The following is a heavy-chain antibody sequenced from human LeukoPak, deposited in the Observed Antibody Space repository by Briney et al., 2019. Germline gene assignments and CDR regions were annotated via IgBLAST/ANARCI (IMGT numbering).Heavy chain of an antibody. CDR3: AKTPIAAAGLDWFDP. CDR1: GFTVSSNY. J-gene: IGHJ5*02. V-gene: IGHV3-23*01. CDR2: ISGSGGST. D-gene: IGHD6-13*01. Sequence: GGSLRLSCAASGFTVSSNYMSWVRQAPGKGLEWVSAISGSGGSTYYADSVKGRFTISRDNSKNTLYLQMNSLRAEDTAVYYCAKTPIAAAGLDWFDPWGQGTLVTVSS.